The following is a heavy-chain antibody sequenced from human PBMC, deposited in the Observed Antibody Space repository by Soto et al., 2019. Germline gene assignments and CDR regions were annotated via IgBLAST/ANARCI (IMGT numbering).Heavy chain of an antibody. Sequence: GGSLRLSCTTSGFTFSDYAISWFRQAPGKGLEWVGVIRSKVYGVTTDYAASVKGRFAISRDDSEDTAYLQMNSVTTEATAVYFCAKYRSFSTYSFSGMVVGRPGATLTVSS. CDR1: GFTFSDYA. J-gene: IGHJ6*02. D-gene: IGHD2-2*01. CDR3: AKYRSFSTYSFSGMVV. CDR2: IRSKVYGVTT. V-gene: IGHV3-49*03.